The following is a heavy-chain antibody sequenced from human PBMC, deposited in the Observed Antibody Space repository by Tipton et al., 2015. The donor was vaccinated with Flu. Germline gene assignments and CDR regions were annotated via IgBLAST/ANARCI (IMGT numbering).Heavy chain of an antibody. CDR3: ARGCDFCSGGEYYFDY. CDR2: IYTSGST. Sequence: TLSLTCTVSGGSISSYYWSWIRQPAGKGLEWIGRIYTSGSTNYNPSLKSRVTMSVDTSKNQFSLELSSVTAADAAVYYCARGCDFCSGGEYYFDYWGQGTLVTVSS. V-gene: IGHV4-4*07. J-gene: IGHJ4*02. D-gene: IGHD3-3*01. CDR1: GGSISSYY.